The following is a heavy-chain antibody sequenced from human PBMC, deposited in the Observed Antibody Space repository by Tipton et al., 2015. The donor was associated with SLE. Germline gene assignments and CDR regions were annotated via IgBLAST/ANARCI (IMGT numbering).Heavy chain of an antibody. CDR1: GFTFSLYA. J-gene: IGHJ4*02. CDR3: ARGYIVVVIATHSTIGY. D-gene: IGHD2-21*01. Sequence: RSLRLSCAASGFTFSLYAMHWVRQAPGKGLEWVALISNDGSNTYYADSVKGRFSISRDNSKYTVYLQMGSLRPEDTAVYYCARGYIVVVIATHSTIGYWGQGTLVTVSS. CDR2: ISNDGSNT. V-gene: IGHV3-30*04.